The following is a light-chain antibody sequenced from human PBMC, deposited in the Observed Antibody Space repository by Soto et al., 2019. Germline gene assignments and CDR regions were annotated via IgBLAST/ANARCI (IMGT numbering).Light chain of an antibody. Sequence: DIVMTQSPLYMPVTPGEPASISCRSSQSVLYSSNNKNYLAWYQQKPGQPPKLLIYWASTRESGVPDRFSGSGSGTDFTLTISSLQAEDVAVYYCQQYYSTPWTFGQGTKVDNK. J-gene: IGKJ1*01. V-gene: IGKV4-1*01. CDR1: QSVLYSSNNKNY. CDR2: WAS. CDR3: QQYYSTPWT.